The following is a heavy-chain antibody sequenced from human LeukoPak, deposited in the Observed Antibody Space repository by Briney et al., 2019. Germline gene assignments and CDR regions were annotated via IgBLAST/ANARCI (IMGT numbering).Heavy chain of an antibody. D-gene: IGHD1-1*01. Sequence: SETLSLTCTVSGDSISNYYWSWIRQPPGKGLEWIGYIYNRRSTNYNPSLKSRVTISADTSKNQFSLKLSSVTAAGTAVYYCARVPGTEDYWGQGTLVTVSS. CDR1: GDSISNYY. CDR2: IYNRRST. CDR3: ARVPGTEDY. J-gene: IGHJ4*02. V-gene: IGHV4-59*01.